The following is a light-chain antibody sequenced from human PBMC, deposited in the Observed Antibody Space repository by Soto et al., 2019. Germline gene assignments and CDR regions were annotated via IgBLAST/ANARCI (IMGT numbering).Light chain of an antibody. CDR3: QQYGISPQT. CDR2: GAS. CDR1: QSVSNNY. J-gene: IGKJ1*01. Sequence: EIVMTQSPATLSVSPGERATLSCRASQSVSNNYLAWYQQKPGQAPRLLIYGASNRATGIPDRFSGSGSGIDFTLTISRLEPEDFAVYYCQQYGISPQTFGQGTKVDIK. V-gene: IGKV3-20*01.